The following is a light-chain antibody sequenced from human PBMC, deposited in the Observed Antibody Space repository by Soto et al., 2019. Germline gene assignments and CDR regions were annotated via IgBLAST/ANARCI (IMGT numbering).Light chain of an antibody. J-gene: IGLJ3*02. V-gene: IGLV2-14*01. Sequence: QSALTQPASESGSPGQSITISCTGTSSDVGSYNYVSWYQQHPGKAPKLMIYEVSNRPSGVSNRFSGSKSGNTASLTISGLQAEDDADYYCSSYTTSSTRVFGGGIKVTVL. CDR3: SSYTTSSTRV. CDR2: EVS. CDR1: SSDVGSYNY.